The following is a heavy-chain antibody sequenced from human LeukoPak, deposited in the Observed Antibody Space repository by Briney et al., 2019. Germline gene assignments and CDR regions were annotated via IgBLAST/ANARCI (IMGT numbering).Heavy chain of an antibody. V-gene: IGHV1-69*05. Sequence: EASVKVSCKASGGTFSSYAISWVRQAPGQGLEWMGGIIPIFGTANYAQKFQGRVTITTDESTSTAYMELSSLRSEDTAVSYCARMGAENGALGDWGQGTLVTVSS. CDR2: IIPIFGTA. J-gene: IGHJ4*02. CDR3: ARMGAENGALGD. CDR1: GGTFSSYA. D-gene: IGHD3-16*01.